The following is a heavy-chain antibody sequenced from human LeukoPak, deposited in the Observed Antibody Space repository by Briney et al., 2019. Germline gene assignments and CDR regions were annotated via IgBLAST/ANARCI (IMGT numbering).Heavy chain of an antibody. D-gene: IGHD1-26*01. J-gene: IGHJ5*02. Sequence: GGSLRLSCAASGFTFSGSAIHWVRQSSGKGLEWVGQIDKKDKGYATATAYAASVKGRFTISRDDSINTVYLQMKSLKTEDTALYYCTRDSGTYNWFGPWGQGTLVTVSS. V-gene: IGHV3-73*01. CDR2: IDKKDKGYATAT. CDR3: TRDSGTYNWFGP. CDR1: GFTFSGSA.